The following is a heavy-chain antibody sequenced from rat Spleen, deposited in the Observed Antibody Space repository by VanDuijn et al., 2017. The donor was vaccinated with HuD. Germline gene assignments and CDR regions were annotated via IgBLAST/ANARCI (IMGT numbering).Heavy chain of an antibody. CDR1: GFSLTSNG. J-gene: IGHJ3*01. CDR2: ISTGGNT. CDR3: ARWKYTTDWFAY. Sequence: QVQLKESGPGLVQPSQTLSLTCTVSGFSLTSNGVSWVRQPPGKGLEWIAAISTGGNTYYNSGLKSRLGISRDTSKSQVFLKVNNLQTEDTAMYFCARWKYTTDWFAYWGQGTLVTVSS. V-gene: IGHV2S12*01. D-gene: IGHD1-6*01.